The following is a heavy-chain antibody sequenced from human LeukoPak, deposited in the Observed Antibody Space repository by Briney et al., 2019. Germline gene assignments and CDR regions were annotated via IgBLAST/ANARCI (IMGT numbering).Heavy chain of an antibody. V-gene: IGHV1-2*02. D-gene: IGHD3-10*01. CDR1: GYTFTGYY. CDR2: INPNSGGT. CDR3: ARDPSGD. Sequence: GASVKVSCKASGYTFTGYYMHWVRQAPGQGLEWMGWINPNSGGTNYAQKVQGRVTMTRDTSIGTAYMELSRLRSDDTAVYYCARDPSGDWGQGTLVTVSS. J-gene: IGHJ4*02.